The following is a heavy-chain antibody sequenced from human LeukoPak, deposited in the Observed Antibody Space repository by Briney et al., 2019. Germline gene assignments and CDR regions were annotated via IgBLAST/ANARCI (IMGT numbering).Heavy chain of an antibody. CDR1: GFTFSGYG. V-gene: IGHV3-48*01. D-gene: IGHD3-22*01. CDR2: ISSSSSTI. J-gene: IGHJ4*02. CDR3: ARVKYYYDSSGYYEYYFDY. Sequence: GGSLRLSCAASGFTFSGYGMSWVRQAPGKGLEWVSYISSSSSTIYYADSVKGRFTISRDNAKNSLYLQMNSLRAEDTAVYFCARVKYYYDSSGYYEYYFDYWGQGTLVPVSS.